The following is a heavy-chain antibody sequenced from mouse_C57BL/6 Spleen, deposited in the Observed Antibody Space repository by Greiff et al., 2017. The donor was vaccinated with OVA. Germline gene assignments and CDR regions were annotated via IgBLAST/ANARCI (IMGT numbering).Heavy chain of an antibody. V-gene: IGHV1-69*01. J-gene: IGHJ2*01. CDR2: IDPSDSYT. CDR1: GYTFTSYW. Sequence: VQLQQSGAELVMPGASVKLSCKASGYTFTSYWMHWVKQRPGQGLEWIGEIDPSDSYTNYNQKFKGKSTLTVDKSSSTAYMQLSSLTSEDSAVYYCARRIHYGSSFDYWGQGTTLTVSS. CDR3: ARRIHYGSSFDY. D-gene: IGHD1-1*01.